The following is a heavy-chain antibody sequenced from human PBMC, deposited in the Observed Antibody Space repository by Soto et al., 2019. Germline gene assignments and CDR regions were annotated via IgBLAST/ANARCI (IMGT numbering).Heavy chain of an antibody. Sequence: PGGSLRLSCAASGFTFSSYAMSWVRQAPGKGLEWVSLISGSGGGTYYADSVKGRFTISRDNSKNTLYLQMNSLRAEDTAVYYCAKDQGSSWYEIDYWGQGTLVTVSS. CDR2: ISGSGGGT. CDR3: AKDQGSSWYEIDY. CDR1: GFTFSSYA. J-gene: IGHJ4*02. D-gene: IGHD6-13*01. V-gene: IGHV3-23*01.